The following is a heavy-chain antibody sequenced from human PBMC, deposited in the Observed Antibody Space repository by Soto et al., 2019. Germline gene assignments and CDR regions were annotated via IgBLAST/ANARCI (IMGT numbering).Heavy chain of an antibody. CDR2: IYPSGSDT. D-gene: IGHD6-13*01. V-gene: IGHV5-51*01. Sequence: GESLKISCKASGYSFSSYWIGWVRQLPGKGLEWMGIIYPSGSDTRYSPSFRGQVIVSADRSISTAYLQWSSLKASDTGTYYCARRVGSSWRYFDSWGQGTLVTVSS. CDR1: GYSFSSYW. J-gene: IGHJ4*02. CDR3: ARRVGSSWRYFDS.